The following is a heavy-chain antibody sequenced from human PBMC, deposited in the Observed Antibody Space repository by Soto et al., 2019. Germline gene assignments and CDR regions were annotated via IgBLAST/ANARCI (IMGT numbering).Heavy chain of an antibody. V-gene: IGHV3-73*01. CDR3: TRQTDAVQWLVVPTDYNFDY. J-gene: IGHJ4*02. CDR2: IRSKTNSYAT. Sequence: VHLAESGGGLVKSGGSLTLSCSTSGFFFTDYFMSWIRQAPGKGLEWVGHIRSKTNSYATAYAESVKGRFTISRDDSMNTAYLQMNSLKTEDTAVYFCTRQTDAVQWLVVPTDYNFDYWGQGTLVTVSS. CDR1: GFFFTDYF. D-gene: IGHD6-19*01.